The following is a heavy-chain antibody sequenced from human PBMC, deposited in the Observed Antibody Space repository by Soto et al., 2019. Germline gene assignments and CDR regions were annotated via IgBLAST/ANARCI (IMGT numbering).Heavy chain of an antibody. Sequence: EVQLLESGGGLVQPGGSLRLSCTASGFTFSSYAMTWVRQAPGKGLEWVSSISGSGGSTYYADSVKGRFTISRDNSKNTLSLQMNSLRAEDTAVYYCAGASPAARLYFDCWGQGTLVTVSS. D-gene: IGHD2-2*01. J-gene: IGHJ4*02. V-gene: IGHV3-23*01. CDR1: GFTFSSYA. CDR3: AGASPAARLYFDC. CDR2: ISGSGGST.